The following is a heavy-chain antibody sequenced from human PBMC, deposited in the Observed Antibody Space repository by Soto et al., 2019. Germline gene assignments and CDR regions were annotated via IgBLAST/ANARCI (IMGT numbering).Heavy chain of an antibody. Sequence: GGSLRLSCAASGFNFNTYAMSWVRQAPGKGLEWVSGISGGGGSIHYVDSVKGRFTISRDNSKNTLYLQMNSLRGEDTAVYYCAKGKSSNYVSHAFDVWGQGTMVTVSS. CDR3: AKGKSSNYVSHAFDV. J-gene: IGHJ3*01. CDR2: ISGGGGSI. CDR1: GFNFNTYA. D-gene: IGHD3-10*02. V-gene: IGHV3-23*01.